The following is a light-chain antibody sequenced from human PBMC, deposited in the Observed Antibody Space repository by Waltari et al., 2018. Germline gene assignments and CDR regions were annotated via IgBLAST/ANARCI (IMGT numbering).Light chain of an antibody. CDR1: QSVSSNF. V-gene: IGKV3-20*01. CDR2: GAS. CDR3: QQDGRSPLT. J-gene: IGKJ4*01. Sequence: EIVLTQSPGTLSLSPGDRATLSCRASQSVSSNFLAWYQQKPGQAPRLLIYGASSSATGIPDKFSGSGSGTDFTLTINRLEPQDVAVYYCQQDGRSPLTFGGGTKVEIK.